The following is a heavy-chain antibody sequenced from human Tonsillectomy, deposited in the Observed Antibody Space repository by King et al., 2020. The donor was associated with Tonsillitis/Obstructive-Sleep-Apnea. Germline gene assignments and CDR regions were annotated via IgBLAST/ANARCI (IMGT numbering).Heavy chain of an antibody. CDR1: GFTFSSYA. Sequence: VQLVESGGGVVQPGRSLRLSCAASGFTFSSYAMHWVRQAPGKGLEWVAVISYDGSNKYYADSVKGRFTISRDNSKNTLYLQMNSLRAEDTAVYYCARDLGYCSGTSCYRWGFDYWGQGTLGTVSS. D-gene: IGHD2-2*02. J-gene: IGHJ4*02. CDR2: ISYDGSNK. V-gene: IGHV3-30*04. CDR3: ARDLGYCSGTSCYRWGFDY.